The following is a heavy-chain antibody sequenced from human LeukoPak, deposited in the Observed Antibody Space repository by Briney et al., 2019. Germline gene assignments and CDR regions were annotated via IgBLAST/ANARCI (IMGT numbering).Heavy chain of an antibody. CDR3: ASYGAIITTYTFDL. CDR2: IYHSGGT. V-gene: IGHV4-4*02. D-gene: IGHD3-22*01. Sequence: PSETLSLTCTVSGGSISRPNWWRWGRPTPGKGVEGIGEIYHSGGTSYNPSLKRRVTISGEKSKKQLSVKVNSVTAADTAVYYCASYGAIITTYTFDLWGQGTMVTVSS. CDR1: GGSISRPNW. J-gene: IGHJ3*01.